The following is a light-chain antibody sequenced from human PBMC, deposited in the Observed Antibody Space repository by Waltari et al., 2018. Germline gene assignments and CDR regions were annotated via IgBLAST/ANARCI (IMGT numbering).Light chain of an antibody. Sequence: YVLTQPPSVSVDLGMTDRLNCGGDYIGCKSVNWYQQKPGQASVLVMFYDSDRPSEIPERFSGSNSRNTATLTISWVEAGDEADYHCQVWDDVTDSGVFGGGTKLTVL. V-gene: IGLV3-21*04. CDR1: YIGCKS. J-gene: IGLJ3*02. CDR3: QVWDDVTDSGV. CDR2: YDS.